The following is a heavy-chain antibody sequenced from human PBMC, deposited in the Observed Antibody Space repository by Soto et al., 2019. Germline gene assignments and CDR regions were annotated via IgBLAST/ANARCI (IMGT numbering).Heavy chain of an antibody. Sequence: GGSLRLSCAASGFTFSSYGMHWVRQAPGKGLEWVAVISYDGSNKYYADSVKGRFTISRDNSKNTLYLQMNSLRAEDTAVYYCAKAGRYCSGGSCHDYGVTQEGFDYWGQGTLVTVSS. CDR1: GFTFSSYG. CDR2: ISYDGSNK. J-gene: IGHJ4*02. CDR3: AKAGRYCSGGSCHDYGVTQEGFDY. D-gene: IGHD2-15*01. V-gene: IGHV3-30*18.